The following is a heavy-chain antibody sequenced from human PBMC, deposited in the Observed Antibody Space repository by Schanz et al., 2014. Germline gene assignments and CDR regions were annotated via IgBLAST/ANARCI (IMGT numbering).Heavy chain of an antibody. J-gene: IGHJ4*02. V-gene: IGHV3-23*01. Sequence: EVQLLESGGTVVQPGGSLRVSCAASGFVFRTFAMYWVRQAPGKGLEWVSAITGSGSKTYYADSVKGRFTIARDNSKNTLYLQMDSLRVEDTAVYYCVAMGRSPSHYFDHWGQGTLVAVSS. CDR3: VAMGRSPSHYFDH. CDR1: GFVFRTFA. CDR2: ITGSGSKT. D-gene: IGHD1-26*01.